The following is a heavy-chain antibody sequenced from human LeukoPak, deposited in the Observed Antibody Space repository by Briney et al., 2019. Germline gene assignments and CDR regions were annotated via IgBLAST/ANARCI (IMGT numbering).Heavy chain of an antibody. CDR1: GFTFSSYW. CDR3: AKEVAGGLVGSDAFDI. J-gene: IGHJ3*02. D-gene: IGHD3-10*01. CDR2: INSDGSST. V-gene: IGHV3-74*01. Sequence: GGSLRLSCAASGFTFSSYWMHWVRQAPGKGLVWVSRINSDGSSTSYADSVKGRFTISRDNAKNTLYLQMNSLRAEDTAVYYCAKEVAGGLVGSDAFDIWGQGTMVTVSS.